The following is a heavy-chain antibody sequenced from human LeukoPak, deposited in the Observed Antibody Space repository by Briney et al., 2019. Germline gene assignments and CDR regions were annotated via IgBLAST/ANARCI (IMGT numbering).Heavy chain of an antibody. V-gene: IGHV4-61*02. CDR2: IYTSGST. Sequence: PSETLSLTCTVSGGSISSSSYYWSWIRQPAGKGLEWIGRIYTSGSTNYNPSLKSRVTISVDTSKNQFSLKLSSVTAADTAVYYCAREGGAYYDFWGGYLMIDYWGQGTLVTVSS. CDR3: AREGGAYYDFWGGYLMIDY. CDR1: GGSISSSSYY. J-gene: IGHJ4*02. D-gene: IGHD3-3*01.